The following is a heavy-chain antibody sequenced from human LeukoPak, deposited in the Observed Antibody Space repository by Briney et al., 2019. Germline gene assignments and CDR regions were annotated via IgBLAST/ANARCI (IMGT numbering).Heavy chain of an antibody. CDR2: IKQDGSEK. J-gene: IGHJ3*02. D-gene: IGHD3-22*01. V-gene: IGHV3-7*01. CDR3: ARKSRRFTMIVVVISDNAFDI. CDR1: GFTFSSYW. Sequence: GGSLRLSCAASGFTFSSYWMSWVRQAPGKGLEWVANIKQDGSEKYYVDSVKGRFTISRDNAKNSLYLQMYSLRAEDTAVYYCARKSRRFTMIVVVISDNAFDIWGQGTMVTVSS.